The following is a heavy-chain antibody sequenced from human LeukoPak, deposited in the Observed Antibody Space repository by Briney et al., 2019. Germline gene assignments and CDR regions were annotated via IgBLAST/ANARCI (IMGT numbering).Heavy chain of an antibody. J-gene: IGHJ3*02. D-gene: IGHD1-1*01. Sequence: SETLSLTCAVYGGSFSGYYWSWVRQPPGKGLEWIGEINHSGSTNYNPSLKSRVTISVDTSKNQFSLKLSSVTAADTAVYYCARRNERRAPGAFDIWGQGTMVTVSS. CDR1: GGSFSGYY. CDR2: INHSGST. V-gene: IGHV4-34*01. CDR3: ARRNERRAPGAFDI.